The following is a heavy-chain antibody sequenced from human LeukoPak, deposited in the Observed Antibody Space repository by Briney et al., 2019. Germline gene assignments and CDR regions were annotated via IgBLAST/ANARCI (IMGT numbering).Heavy chain of an antibody. CDR2: IYYSGST. CDR1: GGSISSGDYY. Sequence: SQTLSLTCTVSGGSISSGDYYWSWIRQPPGKGLEWIGYIYYSGSTYYNPSLKSRVIISVDTSKNQFSLKLSSVTAADTAVYYCARHIAAAGTDSFDYWGQGTLVTVSS. V-gene: IGHV4-30-4*01. D-gene: IGHD6-13*01. CDR3: ARHIAAAGTDSFDY. J-gene: IGHJ4*02.